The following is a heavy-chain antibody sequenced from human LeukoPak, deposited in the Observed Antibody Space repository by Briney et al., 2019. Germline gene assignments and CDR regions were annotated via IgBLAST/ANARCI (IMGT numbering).Heavy chain of an antibody. Sequence: GGSLRLSCAASGFTFSNYAMSWVRQAPGKGLEWVSGISGSGDSTYYADSVKGRFTISRDTSKNTLYLQMIGLRAEDTAVYYCAKDRACSGGSCYSDYWGQGTLVTVSS. J-gene: IGHJ4*02. V-gene: IGHV3-23*01. D-gene: IGHD2-15*01. CDR3: AKDRACSGGSCYSDY. CDR1: GFTFSNYA. CDR2: ISGSGDST.